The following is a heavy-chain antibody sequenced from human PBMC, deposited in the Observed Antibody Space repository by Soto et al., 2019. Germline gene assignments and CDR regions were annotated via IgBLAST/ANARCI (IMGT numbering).Heavy chain of an antibody. CDR1: GDSMTRSIW. CDR2: VFYTGNT. D-gene: IGHD7-27*01. CDR3: ARKAWVRFDY. J-gene: IGHJ4*02. V-gene: IGHV4-4*02. Sequence: PSETLSLTCAVSGDSMTRSIWWTWVRQPPGKGLEWIGEVFYTGNTNYNPSLKSRVTMSVDKSTNEFSLKVTSVTAADTAIYYCARKAWVRFDYWGQGALVTVSS.